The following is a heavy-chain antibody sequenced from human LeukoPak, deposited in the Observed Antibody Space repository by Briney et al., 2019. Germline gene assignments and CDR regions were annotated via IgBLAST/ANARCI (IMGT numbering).Heavy chain of an antibody. D-gene: IGHD4-17*01. Sequence: PGGSLRLSCAASGFTVSSNYMSWVRQAPGKGLEWVSVIYSGGSTYYADSVKGRFTISRDNSKNTLYLQMNSLRAEDTAVYYCARDRRTVSRPHYYYYGMDVWGQGTTVTVSS. J-gene: IGHJ6*02. V-gene: IGHV3-66*01. CDR2: IYSGGST. CDR3: ARDRRTVSRPHYYYYGMDV. CDR1: GFTVSSNY.